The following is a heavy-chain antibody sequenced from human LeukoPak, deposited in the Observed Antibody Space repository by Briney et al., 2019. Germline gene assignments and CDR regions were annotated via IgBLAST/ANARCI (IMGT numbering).Heavy chain of an antibody. V-gene: IGHV4-31*01. CDR1: GGSISSGGYY. D-gene: IGHD3-22*01. CDR2: IYYSGST. J-gene: IGHJ4*02. CDR3: ARGHYYDSSGYYPFFDY. Sequence: SETLSLTCTVSGGSISSGGYYWSWIRQHPGKGLEWIGYIYYSGSTYYNPSLKSQVTISVDTSKNQFSLKLSSVTAADTAVYYCARGHYYDSSGYYPFFDYWGQGTLVTVSS.